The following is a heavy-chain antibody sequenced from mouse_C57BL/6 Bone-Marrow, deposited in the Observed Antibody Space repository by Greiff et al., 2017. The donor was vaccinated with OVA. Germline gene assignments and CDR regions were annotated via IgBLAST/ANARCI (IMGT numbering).Heavy chain of an antibody. V-gene: IGHV1-72*01. D-gene: IGHD1-1*01. CDR1: GYTFTSYW. Sequence: QVQLKQPGAELVKPGASVKLSCKASGYTFTSYWMPWVKQRPGRGLEWIGRIVPNSGGTKYNEKFKSKATLTVDKPSSTAYMQLSSLTSEDSAVYYCAYYYGSSYWYFDVWGTGTTVTVSS. CDR2: IVPNSGGT. J-gene: IGHJ1*03. CDR3: AYYYGSSYWYFDV.